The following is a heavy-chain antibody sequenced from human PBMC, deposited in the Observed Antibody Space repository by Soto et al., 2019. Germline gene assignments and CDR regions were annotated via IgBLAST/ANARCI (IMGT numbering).Heavy chain of an antibody. J-gene: IGHJ6*02. Sequence: SQTLSLTCAISGDSVSSNSAAWNWIRQSPSRGLEWLGRTYYRSKWYNDYAVSVKSRITINPDTSKNQFSLQLNSVTPDDTAVYYCARGYCSGGSCYSYYYYGMDVWGQGTTVTVSS. CDR2: TYYRSKWYN. D-gene: IGHD2-15*01. CDR1: GDSVSSNSAA. V-gene: IGHV6-1*01. CDR3: ARGYCSGGSCYSYYYYGMDV.